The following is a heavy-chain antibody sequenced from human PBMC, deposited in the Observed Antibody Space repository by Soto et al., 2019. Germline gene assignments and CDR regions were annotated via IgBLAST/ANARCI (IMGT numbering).Heavy chain of an antibody. D-gene: IGHD5-18*01. CDR3: SRGILV. J-gene: IGHJ4*02. CDR2: ISYGGST. V-gene: IGHV4-31*03. CDR1: CGSINSGGYC. Sequence: QVQLQESGPGLVKPSQTLSLTCTVSCGSINSGGYCWRWIRQHPGKGLDWIGCISYGGSTSYNPSLKSRVTISVDTSKNQFSLKLTSVTAADTAVYYCSRGILVWGQGALITVSS.